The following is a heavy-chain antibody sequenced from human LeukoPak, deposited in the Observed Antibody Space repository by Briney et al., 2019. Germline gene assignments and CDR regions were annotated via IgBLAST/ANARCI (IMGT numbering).Heavy chain of an antibody. CDR1: GFTVSSNY. D-gene: IGHD3-22*01. CDR3: ARRAHYYDSSGYYYEDDY. CDR2: IYSGGST. V-gene: IGHV3-66*01. Sequence: GGSLRLSCAASGFTVSSNYMSWVRQAPGKGLEWVSVIYSGGSTYYADSVKGRFTISRDNSKNTLYLQMNSLRAEDTAVYYCARRAHYYDSSGYYYEDDYWGQGTLVTVSS. J-gene: IGHJ4*02.